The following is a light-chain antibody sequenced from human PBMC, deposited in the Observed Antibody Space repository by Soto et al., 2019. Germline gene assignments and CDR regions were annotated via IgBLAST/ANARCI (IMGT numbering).Light chain of an antibody. CDR2: EVT. Sequence: QSALTQPASVSGSPGQSITISCTGTSSDVGSYNFVSWYQQHPGKAPKLMIYEVTKRPSGVSNRVSGSKSANTASLTISGLQAGDEADYYCCSYAGSSTFGVVFGGGTKLTVL. CDR1: SSDVGSYNF. V-gene: IGLV2-23*02. J-gene: IGLJ2*01. CDR3: CSYAGSSTFGVV.